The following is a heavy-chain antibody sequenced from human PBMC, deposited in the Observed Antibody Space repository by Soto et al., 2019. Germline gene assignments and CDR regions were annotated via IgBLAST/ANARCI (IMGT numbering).Heavy chain of an antibody. V-gene: IGHV2-26*01. CDR3: AGRRGDILTIDP. Sequence: QVTLKESGPVLLKPPETLTQTCTVSGFSLNNPMMGVTWIRQPPGKALEWLAHIFSSDGKSYSPSLKNRLTSSKDTSKIQVVLTLTNVDPVDTATYFCAGRRGDILTIDPWGQGTLVTVSS. CDR1: GFSLNNPMMG. CDR2: IFSSDGK. D-gene: IGHD3-9*01. J-gene: IGHJ5*02.